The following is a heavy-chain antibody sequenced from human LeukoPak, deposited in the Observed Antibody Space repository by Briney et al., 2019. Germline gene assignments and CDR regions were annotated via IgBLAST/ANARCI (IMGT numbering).Heavy chain of an antibody. CDR2: IHYNGST. CDR3: ATVDSPSWVDY. V-gene: IGHV4-59*01. CDR1: GGSISSYY. Sequence: PSETLSLTCTVSGGSISSYYWSWIRQPPGKGLEWVGYIHYNGSTNYSPSLKSRVTISIDTSKNQFSLKLSSVTAADMAVYYCATVDSPSWVDYWGQGTLVTVSS. J-gene: IGHJ4*02. D-gene: IGHD3-16*01.